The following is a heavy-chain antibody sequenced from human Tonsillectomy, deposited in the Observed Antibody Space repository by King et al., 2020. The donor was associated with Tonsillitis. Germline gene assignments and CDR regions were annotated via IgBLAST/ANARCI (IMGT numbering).Heavy chain of an antibody. CDR3: ARGQGVVVAPAAMIFDY. CDR1: GGSFSGYY. CDR2: INHSGST. D-gene: IGHD2-2*01. J-gene: IGHJ4*02. Sequence: VQLQQWGAGLLKPSETLSLTCAVYGGSFSGYYWSWIRQPPGKGLEWIGEINHSGSTNYNPSLKSRVTISVDTSKNQFSLKLSSVTAADTAVYYCARGQGVVVAPAAMIFDYWGQGTLVTVSS. V-gene: IGHV4-34*01.